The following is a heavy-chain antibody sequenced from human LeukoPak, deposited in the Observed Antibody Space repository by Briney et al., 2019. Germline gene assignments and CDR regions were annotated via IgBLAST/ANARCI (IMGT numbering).Heavy chain of an antibody. V-gene: IGHV3-23*01. D-gene: IGHD3-3*01. CDR3: ASNPYFTYYDFWSGYLYGMDV. Sequence: PGGSLRLSCAASGFTFSSYAMSWVRQAPGKGLEWVSAISGSGGSTYYADSVKGQFTISRDNSKNTLYLQMNSLRAEDTAVYYCASNPYFTYYDFWSGYLYGMDVWGQGTTVTVSS. CDR2: ISGSGGST. J-gene: IGHJ6*02. CDR1: GFTFSSYA.